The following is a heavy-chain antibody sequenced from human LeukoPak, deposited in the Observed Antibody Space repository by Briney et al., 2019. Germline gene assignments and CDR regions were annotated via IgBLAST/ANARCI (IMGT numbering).Heavy chain of an antibody. CDR1: GYSFTTNW. D-gene: IGHD4-17*01. V-gene: IGHV5-51*01. CDR2: IYPADSDT. Sequence: GESLRISCKASGYSFTTNWIGWVRQMPGKGLEWMGIIYPADSDTTYSPSFQGQVTISADKSISTAYLQWSSLKASDTAMYFCARNYGKILDYWGQGTLVIVSS. J-gene: IGHJ4*02. CDR3: ARNYGKILDY.